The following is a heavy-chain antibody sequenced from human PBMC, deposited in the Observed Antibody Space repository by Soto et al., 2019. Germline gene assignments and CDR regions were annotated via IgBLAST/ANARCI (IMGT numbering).Heavy chain of an antibody. J-gene: IGHJ6*02. D-gene: IGHD1-1*01. CDR1: GFIFSHYA. CDR3: AKALDGIDDYFYAMDV. CDR2: FSGRGGST. Sequence: EVQLLESGGGLVQPGGSLRLSCVGSGFIFSHYAMTWVRQAPGKGLEWVSAFSGRGGSTYYADSVKGRFTVSRDNPKNTLYLQMTSLRVEDTAVYYCAKALDGIDDYFYAMDVWGQGTTVTVSS. V-gene: IGHV3-23*01.